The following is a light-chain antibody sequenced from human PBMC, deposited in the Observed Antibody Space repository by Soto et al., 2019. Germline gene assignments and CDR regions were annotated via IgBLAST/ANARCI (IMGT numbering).Light chain of an antibody. CDR2: GAS. Sequence: EMVLTQPPGTLSLSSGERVTLSCRASQSVSSSYLAWYQQKPGQAPRLLIYGASSRATGIPDRFSGSGSGTDFILTISRLEPEDFAVYYCQQYGSSPITFGQGTGLEI. V-gene: IGKV3-20*01. CDR3: QQYGSSPIT. J-gene: IGKJ5*01. CDR1: QSVSSSY.